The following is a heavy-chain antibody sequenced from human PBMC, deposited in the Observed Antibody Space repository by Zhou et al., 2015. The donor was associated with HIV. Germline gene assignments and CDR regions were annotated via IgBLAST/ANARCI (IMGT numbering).Heavy chain of an antibody. D-gene: IGHD6-19*01. J-gene: IGHJ4*02. CDR1: GFTFSDNY. CDR3: AAGRRSSGWRY. CDR2: IDTRGENK. Sequence: VQLVESGGVVVQPGGSLRLSCAASGFTFSDNYLSWIRQAPGKGPEWLSYIDTRGENKQYADSLGGRFTISRDNAKTSLFLQMNSLRVEDTAIYYCAAGRRSSGWRYWGQGTLVTVAS. V-gene: IGHV3-11*01.